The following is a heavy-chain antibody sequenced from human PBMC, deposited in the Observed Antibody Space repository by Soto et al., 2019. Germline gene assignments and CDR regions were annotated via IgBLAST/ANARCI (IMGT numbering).Heavy chain of an antibody. D-gene: IGHD3-22*01. J-gene: IGHJ4*02. CDR1: GGSISSYY. CDR2: IYYSGST. V-gene: IGHV4-59*01. Sequence: SETLSLTCTVSGGSISSYYWSWIRQPPGKGLEWIGHIYYSGSTNYNPSLKSRVTISVDTSKNQFSLKLSSVTAADTAVYYCARGGVPEYDTAYYFDYWGQGTLVTVSS. CDR3: ARGGVPEYDTAYYFDY.